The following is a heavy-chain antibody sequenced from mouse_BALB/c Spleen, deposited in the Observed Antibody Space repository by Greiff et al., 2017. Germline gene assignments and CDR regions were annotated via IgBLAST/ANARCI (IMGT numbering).Heavy chain of an antibody. Sequence: VKLVESGPDLVAPSQSLSITCTVSGFSFTSYGVHWVRQPPGKGLEWLVVIWSDGSTTYNSALKSRLSISKDNSKSQVFLKMNSLQTDDTAMYYCARQYDYDGDWFAYWGQGTLVTVSA. D-gene: IGHD2-4*01. J-gene: IGHJ3*01. CDR1: GFSFTSYG. V-gene: IGHV2-6-2*01. CDR2: IWSDGST. CDR3: ARQYDYDGDWFAY.